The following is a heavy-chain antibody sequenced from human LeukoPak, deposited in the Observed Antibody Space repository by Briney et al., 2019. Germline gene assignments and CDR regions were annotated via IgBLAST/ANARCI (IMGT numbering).Heavy chain of an antibody. Sequence: PGGSLRLSCVVSGFTFSSYGMSWVRQAPGKGLEWVASIKLGESERYYVDSVNGRFTISRDNAKNSLYLQMNSLRAEDTAVYYCARGDNSAFDIWGQGTMVTVSS. CDR2: IKLGESER. D-gene: IGHD3-22*01. CDR3: ARGDNSAFDI. J-gene: IGHJ3*02. CDR1: GFTFSSYG. V-gene: IGHV3-7*04.